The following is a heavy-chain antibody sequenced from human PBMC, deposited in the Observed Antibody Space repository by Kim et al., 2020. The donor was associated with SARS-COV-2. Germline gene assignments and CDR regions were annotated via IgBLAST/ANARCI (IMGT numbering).Heavy chain of an antibody. V-gene: IGHV4-39*01. Sequence: SETLSLTCTVSGGSISSSSYYWGWIRQPPGKGLEWIGSIDYSGSTYYNPSLKSRVTISVDTSKNQFSLKLSSVTAADTAVYYCARQDNHFIVARVPYYYYYGMDVRGQGTPVTVPS. CDR2: IDYSGST. CDR1: GGSISSSSYY. J-gene: IGHJ6*02. D-gene: IGHD5-12*01. CDR3: ARQDNHFIVARVPYYYYYGMDV.